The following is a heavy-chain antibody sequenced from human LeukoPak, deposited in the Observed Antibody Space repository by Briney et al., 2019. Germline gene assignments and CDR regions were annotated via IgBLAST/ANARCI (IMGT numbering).Heavy chain of an antibody. V-gene: IGHV3-23*01. CDR3: AKGVSSGSYYPFDY. D-gene: IGHD1-26*01. J-gene: IGHJ4*02. CDR1: GFTFSSYA. Sequence: GGSLRLSCAASGFTFSSYAMSWVRQAPGKGLEWVSAISGSGGSTYYADSEKGRFTISRDNSKNTLYLQMNSLRAEDTAVYYCAKGVSSGSYYPFDYWGQGTLVTVSS. CDR2: ISGSGGST.